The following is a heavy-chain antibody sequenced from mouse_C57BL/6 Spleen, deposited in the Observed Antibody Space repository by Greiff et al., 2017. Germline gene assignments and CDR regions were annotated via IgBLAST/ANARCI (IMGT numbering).Heavy chain of an antibody. D-gene: IGHD3-2*02. V-gene: IGHV1-22*01. CDR3: ARLAAQAMGFAY. CDR2: INPNNGGT. Sequence: VQLQQSGPELVKPGASVKMSCKASGYTFTDYNMHWVKQSHGKSLEWIGYINPNNGGTSYIQKFKGKATLTVNKSSSTAYMELRSLTSEDSAVYYCARLAAQAMGFAYWGQGTLVTVSA. CDR1: GYTFTDYN. J-gene: IGHJ3*01.